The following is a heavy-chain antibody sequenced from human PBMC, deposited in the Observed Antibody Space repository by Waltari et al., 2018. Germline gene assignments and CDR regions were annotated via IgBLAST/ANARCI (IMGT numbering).Heavy chain of an antibody. CDR3: ARAISTRVDFWSGYHYGLDV. CDR1: GGSISNYY. V-gene: IGHV4-59*01. J-gene: IGHJ6*02. D-gene: IGHD3-3*01. CDR2: IHSSGNT. Sequence: QVQLQESGPGLVKPSETLSLTCTVSGGSISNYYWSWIRQPPGKGLEWLGHIHSSGNTNYNPSLKSRVTISLDTSNYQFSLKVTSVTAADTAVYYCARAISTRVDFWSGYHYGLDVWGQGTTVTVSS.